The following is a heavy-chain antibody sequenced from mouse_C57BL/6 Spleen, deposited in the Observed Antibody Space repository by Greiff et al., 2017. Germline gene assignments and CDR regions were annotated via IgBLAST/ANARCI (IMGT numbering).Heavy chain of an antibody. CDR3: ARASVGYDCVGAWFAY. J-gene: IGHJ3*01. CDR2: IHPNSGST. CDR1: GYTFTSYW. Sequence: QVQLQQPGAELVKPGASVKLSCKASGYTFTSYWMHWVKQRPGQGLEWIGMIHPNSGSTNYNEKFKSKATLTVDKSSSTAYMQLSSLTSEDSAVYYCARASVGYDCVGAWFAYWGQGTLVTVSA. V-gene: IGHV1-64*01. D-gene: IGHD2-4*01.